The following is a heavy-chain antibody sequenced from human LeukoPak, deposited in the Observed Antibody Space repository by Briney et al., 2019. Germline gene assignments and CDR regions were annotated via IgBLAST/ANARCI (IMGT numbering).Heavy chain of an antibody. Sequence: ASVKVSCKASGYTFAVYYIHWVRQAPGQGPEWMGWINPNSGGTDYAQKFQGRVTMTRDTSITTAYMELSRLRSDDTAVYYCARDLGSPYYFDYWGQGTLVTVSS. CDR2: INPNSGGT. D-gene: IGHD1-26*01. J-gene: IGHJ4*02. V-gene: IGHV1-2*02. CDR1: GYTFAVYY. CDR3: ARDLGSPYYFDY.